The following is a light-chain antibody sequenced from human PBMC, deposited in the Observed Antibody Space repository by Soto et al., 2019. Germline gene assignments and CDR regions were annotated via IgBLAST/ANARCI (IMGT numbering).Light chain of an antibody. V-gene: IGKV4-1*01. CDR2: WAS. CDR1: QSVLYSSSYETF. Sequence: DIVLTQSPVSLAVSLGERATINCRSSQSVLYSSSYETFLAWYQQKPGQPPRQLIYWASIRATGVPDRFSGSGSGTDFTLTISSLQAEDVAVYHCQQYLHTPRTFGQGTKVDIK. J-gene: IGKJ1*01. CDR3: QQYLHTPRT.